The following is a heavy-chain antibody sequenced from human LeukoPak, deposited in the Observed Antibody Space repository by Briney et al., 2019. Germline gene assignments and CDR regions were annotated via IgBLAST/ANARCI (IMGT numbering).Heavy chain of an antibody. CDR3: AKGQNYYGSGEGFDY. V-gene: IGHV3-30*18. D-gene: IGHD3-10*01. CDR1: GITFSSYG. CDR2: ISYDGSNK. J-gene: IGHJ4*02. Sequence: GGSLRLSCAASGITFSSYGMHWVRQAPGKGLEWVAVISYDGSNKYYADSVKGRFTISRDNSKNTLYLQMNSLRAEDTAVYYCAKGQNYYGSGEGFDYWGQGTLVTVSS.